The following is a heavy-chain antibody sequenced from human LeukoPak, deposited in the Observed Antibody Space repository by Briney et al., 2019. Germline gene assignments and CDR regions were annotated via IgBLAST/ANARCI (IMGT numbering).Heavy chain of an antibody. CDR3: ARDLVVPAAMGTHDAFDI. V-gene: IGHV1-69*01. D-gene: IGHD2-2*01. CDR2: IIPIFGTA. J-gene: IGHJ3*02. CDR1: GGTFSSYA. Sequence: SVKVSCKASGGTFSSYAISWVRQAPGQGLELMGGIIPIFGTANYAQKFQGRVTITADESTSTAYMELSSLRSEDTAVYCCARDLVVPAAMGTHDAFDIWGQGTMVTVSS.